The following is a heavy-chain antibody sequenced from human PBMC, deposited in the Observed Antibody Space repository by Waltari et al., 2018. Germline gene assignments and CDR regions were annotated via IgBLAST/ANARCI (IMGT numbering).Heavy chain of an antibody. Sequence: VQLVQSGAEVKKPGASVKVSCTAYGYSFPSFDIYWVRQAAGQGLEWMGWMNPDSGNTGYAEKFQGRVTMTRDTSISTAYMELSSLRSEDTAVYYCAREFYYSDAFTGVWGQGTLVTVSS. CDR2: MNPDSGNT. CDR1: GYSFPSFD. V-gene: IGHV1-8*01. J-gene: IGHJ4*02. D-gene: IGHD4-17*01. CDR3: AREFYYSDAFTGV.